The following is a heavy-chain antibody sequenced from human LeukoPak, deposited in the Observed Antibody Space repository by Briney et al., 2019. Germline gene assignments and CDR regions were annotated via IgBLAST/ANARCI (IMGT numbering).Heavy chain of an antibody. CDR1: GFTFSSYA. CDR3: ARDVRYCSSTSCYAGSYYYGMDV. CDR2: ISYDGSNK. D-gene: IGHD2-2*01. J-gene: IGHJ6*04. V-gene: IGHV3-30*04. Sequence: GGSLRLSRAASGFTFSSYAMHWVRQAPGKGLEWVAVISYDGSNKYYADSVKGRFNISRDNSKNTLYLQMNSLRAEDTAVYYCARDVRYCSSTSCYAGSYYYGMDVWGKGTTVTVSS.